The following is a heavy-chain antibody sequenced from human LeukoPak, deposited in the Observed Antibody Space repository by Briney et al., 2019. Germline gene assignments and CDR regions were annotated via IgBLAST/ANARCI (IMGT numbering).Heavy chain of an antibody. Sequence: PSETLSLTCAVYGGSFSGYYWSWIRRPPGKGLEWIGEINHSGSTNYNPSLKSRVTISVDTSKNQFSLKLSSVTAADTAVYYCASPNYYDSSGYFWGQGTMVTVSS. J-gene: IGHJ3*01. V-gene: IGHV4-34*01. CDR1: GGSFSGYY. CDR2: INHSGST. CDR3: ASPNYYDSSGYF. D-gene: IGHD3-22*01.